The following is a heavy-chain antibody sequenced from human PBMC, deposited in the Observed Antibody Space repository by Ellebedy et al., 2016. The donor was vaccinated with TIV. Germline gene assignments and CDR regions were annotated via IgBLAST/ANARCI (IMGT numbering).Heavy chain of an antibody. CDR3: ARNTPFAV. CDR2: INADNGDT. J-gene: IGHJ3*01. CDR1: GYAFTTYG. V-gene: IGHV1-3*01. Sequence: AASVKVSCKASGYAFTTYGIHWVRQAPGQRLEWMGWINADNGDTKYSQKFQGRVTMTTDTSASTAYMELSGLRFEDTALYYCARNTPFAVWGQGTMVTVSS.